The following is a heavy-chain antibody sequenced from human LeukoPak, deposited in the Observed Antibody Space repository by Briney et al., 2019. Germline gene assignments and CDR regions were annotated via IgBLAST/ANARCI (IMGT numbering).Heavy chain of an antibody. D-gene: IGHD2-2*01. Sequence: PSQTLSLTCAVSGGSSSDFFWGWIRQPPGKGLEWSGEINHSGKAYSTPSLKSGVSISVDTSKSQCSLSLSSVSAADTAVYYCARDVVVEPAAIHYCMDVWGQGTTVTVS. V-gene: IGHV4-34*01. CDR1: GGSSSDFF. CDR3: ARDVVVEPAAIHYCMDV. J-gene: IGHJ6*02. CDR2: INHSGKA.